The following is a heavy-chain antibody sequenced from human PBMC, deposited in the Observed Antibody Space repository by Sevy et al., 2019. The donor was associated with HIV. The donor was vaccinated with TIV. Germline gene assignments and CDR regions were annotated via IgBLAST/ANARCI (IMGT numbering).Heavy chain of an antibody. Sequence: GGSLRLSCATSGFAFGDCAMHWVREAPGKGLEWVAGVSWNSGAIDYAASVKGRFTISRDHAKSSLYLQMNSLRAEDTALYYCAKDINRGCDSINCYTYYYYYYGLDAWGQGTTVTVS. J-gene: IGHJ6*02. D-gene: IGHD2-2*02. CDR3: AKDINRGCDSINCYTYYYYYYGLDA. CDR2: VSWNSGAI. V-gene: IGHV3-9*01. CDR1: GFAFGDCA.